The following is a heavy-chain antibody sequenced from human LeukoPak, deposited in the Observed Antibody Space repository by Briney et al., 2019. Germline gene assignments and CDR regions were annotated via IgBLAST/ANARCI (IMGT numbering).Heavy chain of an antibody. CDR3: ARDKFNNLDAFDI. J-gene: IGHJ3*02. V-gene: IGHV3-53*01. Sequence: GGSLRLSCAASGFIVSSNYMNWVRQAPGKGLEWVSVIYTGGNTYYADSVKGRFTISRDNSKNTLYLQMHSLRAEDTAVYYCARDKFNNLDAFDIWGQGTMVTVSS. CDR2: IYTGGNT. D-gene: IGHD1/OR15-1a*01. CDR1: GFIVSSNY.